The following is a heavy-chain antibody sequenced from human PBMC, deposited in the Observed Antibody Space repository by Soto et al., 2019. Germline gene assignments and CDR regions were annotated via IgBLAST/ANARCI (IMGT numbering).Heavy chain of an antibody. J-gene: IGHJ4*02. CDR2: IIPIFGTA. CDR3: ARVPPGSSGYLYYFDY. D-gene: IGHD3-22*01. CDR1: GGTFSSYA. V-gene: IGHV1-69*06. Sequence: SVKVSCKASGGTFSSYAISWVRQAPGQGLEWMGGIIPIFGTANYAQKFQGRVTITADKSTSTAYMEPSSLRSEDTAVYYCARVPPGSSGYLYYFDYWGQGTLVTVSS.